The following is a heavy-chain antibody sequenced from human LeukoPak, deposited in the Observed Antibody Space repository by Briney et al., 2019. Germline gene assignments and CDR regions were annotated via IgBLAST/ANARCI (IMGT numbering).Heavy chain of an antibody. CDR1: GGSISSGGYY. Sequence: SETLSLTCTVSGGSISSGGYYWSWIRQHPGKGLEWIGYICYSGSTYYNPSLKSRVTISVDTSNNQFSLKLSSVTAADTAVYYCARDGGATENYFDYWGQGTLVTVSS. V-gene: IGHV4-31*03. CDR2: ICYSGST. J-gene: IGHJ4*02. D-gene: IGHD5-12*01. CDR3: ARDGGATENYFDY.